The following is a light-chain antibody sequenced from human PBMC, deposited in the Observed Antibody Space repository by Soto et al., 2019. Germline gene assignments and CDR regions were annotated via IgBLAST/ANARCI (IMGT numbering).Light chain of an antibody. CDR3: HQYVSSPLT. CDR2: DAS. J-gene: IGKJ2*01. Sequence: EIVLTQSPGTLSLSPGEGATVSCRASQSVNSNLLAWFQQKPGQAPRLLIHDASRRATGIPDRFSGSGSGTDFTLSISRLEPEDCEVYYYHQYVSSPLTFGQGTKLEIK. CDR1: QSVNSNL. V-gene: IGKV3-20*01.